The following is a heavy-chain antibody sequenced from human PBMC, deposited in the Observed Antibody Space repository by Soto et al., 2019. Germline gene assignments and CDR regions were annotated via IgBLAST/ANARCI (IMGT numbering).Heavy chain of an antibody. CDR1: GDSIGGYS. V-gene: IGHV4-59*01. CDR3: AREGNLGRWLQPLDF. D-gene: IGHD5-12*01. CDR2: IHYNGNT. J-gene: IGHJ4*02. Sequence: AEPLSLTCTVTGDSIGGYSWSWVWQPTGKGLEWIGNIHYNGNTKYNPSLKSRVSMSVDTSKNQFSLRLISVTAADTAKYFCAREGNLGRWLQPLDFWGQGTLVTVS.